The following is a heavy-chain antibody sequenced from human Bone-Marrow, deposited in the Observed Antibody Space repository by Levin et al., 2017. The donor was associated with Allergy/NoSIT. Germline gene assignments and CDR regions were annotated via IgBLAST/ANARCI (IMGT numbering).Heavy chain of an antibody. D-gene: IGHD3-3*01. V-gene: IGHV3-30*18. J-gene: IGHJ6*02. CDR1: GFTFDNHD. CDR2: ISYNGGNK. Sequence: GESLKISCAASGFTFDNHDMLWVRQAPGKGLEWVAIISYNGGNKYYVESVKGRFTVSRDTSKNTLFLQMNSLRTDDTAVYYCAKPIFDFWSGYYYFGLDVWGHGTTVTVSS. CDR3: AKPIFDFWSGYYYFGLDV.